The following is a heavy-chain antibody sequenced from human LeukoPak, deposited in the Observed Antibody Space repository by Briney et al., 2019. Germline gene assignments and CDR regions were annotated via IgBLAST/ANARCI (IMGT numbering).Heavy chain of an antibody. CDR1: GYSITSTYW. D-gene: IGHD3-22*01. Sequence: SETLSLTCAVSGYSITSTYWWGWIRQTPGTGLEWIGSLHHSGSTSYSPSLKSRVTISADTSRNQFSLRLSSVTAADTAVYYCARVGGDHSTGHYSVDYWGQGTLVTVSS. CDR2: LHHSGST. J-gene: IGHJ4*02. CDR3: ARVGGDHSTGHYSVDY. V-gene: IGHV4-38-2*01.